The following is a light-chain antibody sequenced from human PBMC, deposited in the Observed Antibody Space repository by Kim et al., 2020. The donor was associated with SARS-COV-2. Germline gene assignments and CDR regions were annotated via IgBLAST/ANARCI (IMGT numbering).Light chain of an antibody. Sequence: QSALTQPASVSGSPGQSITISCTGTSSDVAKYKLVSWYQQHPGKAPKLIIYEVSERPSGVSDRFSGSKSGITASLTISSLQSEDEADYYCCSYAGRNTFYVFGPGTKVTVL. CDR2: EVS. CDR3: CSYAGRNTFYV. V-gene: IGLV2-23*02. CDR1: SSDVAKYKL. J-gene: IGLJ1*01.